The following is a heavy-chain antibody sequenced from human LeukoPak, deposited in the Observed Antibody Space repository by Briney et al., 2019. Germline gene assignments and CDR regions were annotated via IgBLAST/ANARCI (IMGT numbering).Heavy chain of an antibody. CDR3: AKGGCSSTSCYRRDFDY. CDR1: GFTFSSYR. V-gene: IGHV3-23*01. J-gene: IGHJ4*02. CDR2: ISGSGGST. Sequence: GGSLRLSCAASGFTFSSYRMNWVRQAPGKGLEWVSAISGSGGSTYYADSVKGRFTISRDNSKNTLYLQMNSLRAEDTAVYYCAKGGCSSTSCYRRDFDYWGQGNLVTVSS. D-gene: IGHD2-2*01.